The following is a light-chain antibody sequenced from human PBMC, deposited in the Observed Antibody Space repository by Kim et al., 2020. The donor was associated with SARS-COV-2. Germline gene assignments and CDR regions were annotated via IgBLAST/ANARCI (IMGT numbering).Light chain of an antibody. J-gene: IGKJ5*01. Sequence: IQLTQSPSSLSASVGDRVNITCRASQGISSYLAWYQQKPGKAPKLLIYAASTLQSGVPSRFSGSGSGTDFTLTIGSLQPEDFATYYCQQLNSYPLTFGQGTRLEIK. V-gene: IGKV1-9*01. CDR2: AAS. CDR3: QQLNSYPLT. CDR1: QGISSY.